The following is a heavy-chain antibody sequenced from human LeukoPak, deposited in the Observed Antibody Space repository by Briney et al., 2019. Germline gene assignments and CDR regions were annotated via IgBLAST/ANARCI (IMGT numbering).Heavy chain of an antibody. V-gene: IGHV3-30*02. CDR3: AKGGRAYYDFWSGLDGFDI. D-gene: IGHD3-3*01. CDR1: GFTFSSYG. Sequence: GSLRLSCAASGFTFSSYGMHWVRQAPGKGLEWVAFIRYDGSKKNNADSVKGRFTISRDNSKNTLYLQMNSLRTEDTAVYYCAKGGRAYYDFWSGLDGFDIWGQGTMVTVSS. J-gene: IGHJ3*02. CDR2: IRYDGSKK.